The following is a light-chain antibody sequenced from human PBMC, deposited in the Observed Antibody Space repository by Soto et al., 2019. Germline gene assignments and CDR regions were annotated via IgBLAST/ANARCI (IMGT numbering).Light chain of an antibody. V-gene: IGKV4-1*01. J-gene: IGKJ2*01. CDR2: WAS. Sequence: DIVMTQSPDSLAVSLGERATINCKSSQSVLSSSNNKNYLAWYQQKPGQPPKLLIYWASTRESGVPDRFSGSGYVTDFALTISSLQAEDVAVYYCQQYYSIYTFGQGTKLEIK. CDR3: QQYYSIYT. CDR1: QSVLSSSNNKNY.